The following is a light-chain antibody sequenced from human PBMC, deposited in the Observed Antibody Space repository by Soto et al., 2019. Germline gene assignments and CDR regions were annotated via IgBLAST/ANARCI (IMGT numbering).Light chain of an antibody. CDR1: QSVSSN. CDR3: QQYNNWPRA. V-gene: IGKV3-15*01. CDR2: GAS. Sequence: EIVMTQSPANLSVSPGERATLSCRASQSVSSNLAWYQQKPGQAPRLLIYGASTRATGIPARFSGSGSGTEFTLTISSLLSEDFAVYYCQQYNNWPRAFGQGTKVEIK. J-gene: IGKJ1*01.